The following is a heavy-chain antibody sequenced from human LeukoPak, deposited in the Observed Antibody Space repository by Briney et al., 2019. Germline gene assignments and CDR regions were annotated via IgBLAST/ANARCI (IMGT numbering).Heavy chain of an antibody. CDR2: IIPIFGTA. Sequence: ASVKVSCKASGGTFSSYAISWVRQAPGQGLEWMGGIIPIFGTANYAQKFQGRVTITTDESTSTAYMELSSLRSEDTAVYYCAAPRPDFWSGPSSFDYWGQGTLVTVSS. D-gene: IGHD3-3*01. CDR1: GGTFSSYA. J-gene: IGHJ4*02. CDR3: AAPRPDFWSGPSSFDY. V-gene: IGHV1-69*05.